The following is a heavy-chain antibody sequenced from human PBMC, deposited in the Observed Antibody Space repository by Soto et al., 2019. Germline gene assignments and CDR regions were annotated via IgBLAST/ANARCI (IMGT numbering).Heavy chain of an antibody. CDR2: IWFDGSKK. CDR1: GFTFGRSG. V-gene: IGHV3-33*01. J-gene: IGHJ4*02. CDR3: ARDLNTGDIDY. D-gene: IGHD1-1*01. Sequence: QVQMVESGGGVVQPGTSLRLSCVASGFTFGRSGMHWVRQAPGGALEWVAIIWFDGSKKSYADSVKGRLTVSRDNSKNTLYLQMDSLRGDDTAVYYCARDLNTGDIDYWGQGTLVTVSS.